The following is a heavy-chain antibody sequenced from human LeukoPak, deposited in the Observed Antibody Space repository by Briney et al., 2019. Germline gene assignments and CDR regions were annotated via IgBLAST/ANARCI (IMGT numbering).Heavy chain of an antibody. V-gene: IGHV3-21*01. CDR1: GFTFSSYS. Sequence: GGSLRLSCAASGFTFSSYSMNWVRQAPGKGLEWVSSISSSSSYIYYADSVKGRFTISRDNSKNTLYLQMNSLRAEDTAVYYCARDSYYGSGSYRQNYYGMDVWGQGTTVTVSS. J-gene: IGHJ6*02. CDR2: ISSSSSYI. D-gene: IGHD3-10*01. CDR3: ARDSYYGSGSYRQNYYGMDV.